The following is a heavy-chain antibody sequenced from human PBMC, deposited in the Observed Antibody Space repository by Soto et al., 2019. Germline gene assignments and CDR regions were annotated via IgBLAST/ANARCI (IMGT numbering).Heavy chain of an antibody. CDR2: ISAYIGDA. CDR1: RYTFTSYG. V-gene: IGHV1-18*04. Sequence: ASVKVSCKASRYTFTSYGFSWVRQAPGQGLEWMGWISAYIGDANYAQNLHGRVTMTTGTSTSTAYMELRSLRSDDTAVYYCARDRPISGWDFVEDDYYCRDVWGKGTAVTVSS. CDR3: ARDRPISGWDFVEDDYYCRDV. J-gene: IGHJ6*04. D-gene: IGHD6-19*01.